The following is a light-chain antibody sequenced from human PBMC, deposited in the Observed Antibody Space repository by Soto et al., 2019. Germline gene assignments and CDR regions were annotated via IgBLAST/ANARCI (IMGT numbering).Light chain of an antibody. J-gene: IGKJ2*01. CDR2: AAS. CDR3: QLYGNSPMYT. CDR1: QSVSNSS. V-gene: IGKV3-20*01. Sequence: EIVLTQSPGTLSVSPGERAALSCRASQSVSNSSLAWYHQKPGQAPRLLLFAASRRATGIPDTFSGSGSGTDFTLTISRLEPEDFAVYYCQLYGNSPMYTFGQGTRLEIK.